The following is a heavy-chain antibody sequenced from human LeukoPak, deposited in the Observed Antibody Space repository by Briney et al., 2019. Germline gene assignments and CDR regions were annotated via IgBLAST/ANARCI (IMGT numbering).Heavy chain of an antibody. D-gene: IGHD3-10*01. CDR3: AKTLTMNLVRGLVDH. Sequence: PGGALRLSCSASGFTFTSYAMTWVRQAPGKAPERVSTISKTGDHTYYPDSVKGRFTISRDNSRNTLYLQMNSLRVEDTALYYCAKTLTMNLVRGLVDHWGQGTLVAVSS. J-gene: IGHJ4*02. V-gene: IGHV3-23*01. CDR1: GFTFTSYA. CDR2: ISKTGDHT.